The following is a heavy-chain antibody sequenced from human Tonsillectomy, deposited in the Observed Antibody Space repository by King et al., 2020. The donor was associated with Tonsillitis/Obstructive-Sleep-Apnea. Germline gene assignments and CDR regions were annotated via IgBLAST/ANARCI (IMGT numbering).Heavy chain of an antibody. CDR2: ISSSGSTI. V-gene: IGHV3-48*03. J-gene: IGHJ6*02. CDR1: GFTFSSYE. Sequence: EVQLVESGGGLVQPGGSLRLSCAASGFTFSSYEMNWVRQAPGKGLEWVSHISSSGSTIYYADSVKGRFTISRDNAKNSLYLQMNSLRAEDTAVYYCAREGTGSYYYYYGMDVWGQGTTVTVSS. D-gene: IGHD1-14*01. CDR3: AREGTGSYYYYYGMDV.